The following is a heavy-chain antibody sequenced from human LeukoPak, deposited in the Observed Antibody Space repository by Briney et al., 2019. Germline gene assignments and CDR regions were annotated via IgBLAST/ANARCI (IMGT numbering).Heavy chain of an antibody. CDR2: ITSNGDKT. D-gene: IGHD1-26*01. CDR3: ARGGATTLFDY. CDR1: GFTFSSYA. J-gene: IGHJ4*02. V-gene: IGHV3-64*01. Sequence: GGSLRLSCAASGFTFSSYAMHWVRQAPGKGLEYVSAITSNGDKTYYGNSVKGRFTISRDNSKNTLYLQMGSLRIEDMAVYYCARGGATTLFDYWGQATLVTVSS.